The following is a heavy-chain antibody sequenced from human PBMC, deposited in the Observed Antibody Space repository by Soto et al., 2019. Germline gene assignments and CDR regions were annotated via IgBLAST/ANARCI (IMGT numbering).Heavy chain of an antibody. CDR2: ISSNGGST. CDR1: GFTFSSYA. Sequence: PGGSLRLSCSASGFTFSSYAMHWVRQAPGKGLEYVSAISSNGGSTYYADSVKGRFTISRDNSKNTLYLQMSSLRAEDTAVYYCVNHSPELVFDYWGQGTLVTVSS. CDR3: VNHSPELVFDY. V-gene: IGHV3-64D*08. J-gene: IGHJ4*02. D-gene: IGHD1-7*01.